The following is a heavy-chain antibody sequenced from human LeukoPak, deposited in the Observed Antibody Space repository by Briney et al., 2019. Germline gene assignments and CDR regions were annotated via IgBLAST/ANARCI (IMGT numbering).Heavy chain of an antibody. V-gene: IGHV3-23*01. CDR3: AKDRLFLNYYDSSGYYYDWFDP. D-gene: IGHD3-22*01. CDR2: ISGSGGST. Sequence: GGSLRLSCAASGFTFSSYAMSWVRQAPGKGLEWVSAISGSGGSTYYADSVKDRFTISRDNSKNTRYLQMNSLRAEDTAVYYCAKDRLFLNYYDSSGYYYDWFDPWGQGTLVTVSS. J-gene: IGHJ5*02. CDR1: GFTFSSYA.